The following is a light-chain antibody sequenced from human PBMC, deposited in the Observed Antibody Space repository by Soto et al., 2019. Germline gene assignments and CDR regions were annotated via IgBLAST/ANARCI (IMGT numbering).Light chain of an antibody. CDR1: QSVSRN. CDR3: QKYNNWPRT. CDR2: GAS. Sequence: DIVMTQSPATLSVSPGKRATLSCRASQSVSRNLAWYQQKPVQAPRLLIYGASTMATGIPARFSGSGSGTQFTLTISSLQSEDFAVYYCQKYNNWPRTFGQGTKVEIK. J-gene: IGKJ1*01. V-gene: IGKV3-15*01.